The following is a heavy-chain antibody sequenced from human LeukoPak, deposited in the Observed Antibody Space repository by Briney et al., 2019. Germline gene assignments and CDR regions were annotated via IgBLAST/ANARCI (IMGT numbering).Heavy chain of an antibody. V-gene: IGHV4-39*01. CDR3: ATLVPIHSYAYCGGDCYSL. D-gene: IGHD2-21*01. J-gene: IGHJ4*02. CDR2: IYYSGST. Sequence: PSQTLSLTCTVSGGSISSSSYYWGWIRQPPGKGLEWIGSIYYSGSTYYNPSLKSRVTISVDTSKNQFSLKLSSVTAADTAVYYCATLVPIHSYAYCGGDCYSLWGQGTLVTVSS. CDR1: GGSISSSSYY.